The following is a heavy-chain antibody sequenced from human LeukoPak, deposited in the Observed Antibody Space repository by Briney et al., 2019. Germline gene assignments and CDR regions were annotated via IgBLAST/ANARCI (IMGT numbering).Heavy chain of an antibody. J-gene: IGHJ5*02. CDR1: GGTFSSYA. CDR3: ARDRYYGSGSYGGNWFDP. V-gene: IGHV1-69*01. CDR2: IIPIFGTA. D-gene: IGHD3-10*01. Sequence: SVKVSCKASGGTFSSYAISWVRQAPGQGLEWMGGIIPIFGTANYAQKFQGRVTITADESTSTAYMELSSLRSEDTAVYYCARDRYYGSGSYGGNWFDPWGQGTLVTVSS.